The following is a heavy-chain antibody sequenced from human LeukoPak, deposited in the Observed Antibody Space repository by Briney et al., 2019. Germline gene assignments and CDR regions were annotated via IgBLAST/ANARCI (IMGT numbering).Heavy chain of an antibody. Sequence: PGESLRLSCAASGFTFSSYSMNWVRQAPGKGLEWVSSIRGSSTYIDYADSVKGRFTISRDNAKNALYLQMDSPRAEDTAVYYCARDHSSGRYFDFWGQGTLVTVSS. CDR1: GFTFSSYS. CDR3: ARDHSSGRYFDF. J-gene: IGHJ4*02. D-gene: IGHD3-22*01. CDR2: IRGSSTYI. V-gene: IGHV3-21*01.